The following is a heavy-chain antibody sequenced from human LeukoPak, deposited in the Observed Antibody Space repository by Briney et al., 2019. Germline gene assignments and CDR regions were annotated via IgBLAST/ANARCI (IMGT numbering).Heavy chain of an antibody. V-gene: IGHV3-21*01. CDR1: GFTFSSYS. D-gene: IGHD3-9*01. Sequence: GGSLRLSRAASGFTFSSYSMNWVRQAPGKGLEWVSSMSSSSCYIYYADSVKGRFTISRDNAKNSLYLQMNSLRAEDTAVYYCARDDTYYDILTGYYPHYFDYWGQGTLVTVSS. CDR3: ARDDTYYDILTGYYPHYFDY. CDR2: MSSSSCYI. J-gene: IGHJ4*02.